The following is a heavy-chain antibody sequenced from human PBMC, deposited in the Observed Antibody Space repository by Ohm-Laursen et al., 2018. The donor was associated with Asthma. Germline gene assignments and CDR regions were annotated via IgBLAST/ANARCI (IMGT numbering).Heavy chain of an antibody. CDR2: ISGSGGST. J-gene: IGHJ4*02. D-gene: IGHD3-22*01. CDR3: AKEPPRYYDSSGYRMDLLWY. CDR1: GFTFSSYA. V-gene: IGHV3-23*01. Sequence: SLRLSCAASGFTFSSYAMSWVRQAPGKGLEWVSAISGSGGSTYYADSVKGRFTISRDNSKNTLYLQMNSLRAEDTAVYYCAKEPPRYYDSSGYRMDLLWYWGQGTLVTVSS.